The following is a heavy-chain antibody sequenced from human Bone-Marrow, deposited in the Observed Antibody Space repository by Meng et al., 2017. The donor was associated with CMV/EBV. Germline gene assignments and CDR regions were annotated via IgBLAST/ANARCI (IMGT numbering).Heavy chain of an antibody. CDR3: ARDLAVAGTDGMDV. Sequence: GSLRLSCAVSGFTFDSSTMHWVRQAPGKGLEWIGYIYYSGSTNYNPSLKSRVTISVDTSKNQFSLKLSSVTAADTAVYYCARDLAVAGTDGMDVWGQGTTVTVSS. V-gene: IGHV4-59*01. CDR1: GFTFDSST. D-gene: IGHD6-19*01. CDR2: IYYSGST. J-gene: IGHJ6*02.